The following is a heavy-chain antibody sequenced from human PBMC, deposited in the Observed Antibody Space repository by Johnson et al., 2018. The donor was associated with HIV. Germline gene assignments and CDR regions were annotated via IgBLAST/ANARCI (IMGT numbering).Heavy chain of an antibody. CDR2: ISYDGSNK. CDR1: GFTFNSYG. V-gene: IGHV3-30*19. J-gene: IGHJ3*02. D-gene: IGHD2-2*01. Sequence: QVQLVESGGGVVQPGRSLRLSCAASGFTFNSYGMHWVRQAPGKGLEWVAVISYDGSNKYYADSVKGRFTISRDNAKNSLYLQMNSLRAEDTAVYYCARETGDPVVPAARDAFDIWGQGTMVTVSS. CDR3: ARETGDPVVPAARDAFDI.